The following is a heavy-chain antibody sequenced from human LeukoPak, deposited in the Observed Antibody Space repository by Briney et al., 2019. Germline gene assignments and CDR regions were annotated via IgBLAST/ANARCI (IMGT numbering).Heavy chain of an antibody. V-gene: IGHV4-39*07. CDR3: ARDHGVVVAATQDYYYYYGMDV. D-gene: IGHD2-15*01. CDR2: IYYSGST. CDR1: GGSISSGGHY. J-gene: IGHJ6*02. Sequence: SETLSLTCIVSGGSISSGGHYWGWIRQPPGTGLEWIGSIYYSGSTYYNPSLKSRVTISVNTSKNQFSLKLSSVTAADTAVYYCARDHGVVVAATQDYYYYYGMDVWGQGTTVTVSS.